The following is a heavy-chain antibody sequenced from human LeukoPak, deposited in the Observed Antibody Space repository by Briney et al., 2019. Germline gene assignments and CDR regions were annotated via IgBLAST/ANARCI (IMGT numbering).Heavy chain of an antibody. CDR1: GGSISSYY. CDR2: IYTSGST. V-gene: IGHV4-4*07. D-gene: IGHD6-19*01. CDR3: ARGGIAVAGTRRWYAFDI. Sequence: SEPLSLTCTVSGGSISSYYWSWIRHPAGKGREWIGYIYTSGSTTYNPSLKSRVPMSVDTSKNQFSLKLSSVTAADTAVYYCARGGIAVAGTRRWYAFDIWGQGTMVTVSA. J-gene: IGHJ3*02.